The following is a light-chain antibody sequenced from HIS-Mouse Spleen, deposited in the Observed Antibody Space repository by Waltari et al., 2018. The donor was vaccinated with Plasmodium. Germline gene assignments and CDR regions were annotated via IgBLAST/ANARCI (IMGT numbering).Light chain of an antibody. V-gene: IGLV3-25*03. Sequence: SYELTQPPSVSVSPGQTARITCSGEALPTEYAYWYQQKPGQAPVLVLYKESERPSGIPERFSGSSSGTTVTLTISGVQAEDEADYYCQSADSSGTYWVFGGGTKLTVL. CDR2: KES. CDR3: QSADSSGTYWV. CDR1: ALPTEY. J-gene: IGLJ3*02.